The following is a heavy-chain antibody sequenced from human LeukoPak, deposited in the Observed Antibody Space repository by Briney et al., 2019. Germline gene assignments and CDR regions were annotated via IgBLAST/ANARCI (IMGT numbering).Heavy chain of an antibody. D-gene: IGHD2-2*01. J-gene: IGHJ5*02. CDR3: ARVIRGYCSSTSCHNWFDP. V-gene: IGHV4-59*12. CDR1: GGSISSYY. CDR2: IYYSGST. Sequence: PSETLSLTCTVSGGSISSYYWSWIRQPPGKGLEWIGYIYYSGSTYYNPSLKSRVTISVDTSKNQFSLKLSSVTAADTAVYYCARVIRGYCSSTSCHNWFDPWGQGTLVTVSS.